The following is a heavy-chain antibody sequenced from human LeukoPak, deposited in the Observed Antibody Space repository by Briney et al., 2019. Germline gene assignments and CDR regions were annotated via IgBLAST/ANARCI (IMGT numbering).Heavy chain of an antibody. J-gene: IGHJ2*01. V-gene: IGHV4-59*01. CDR2: SHYSGYT. CDR3: ARHWGSDWFFAL. D-gene: IGHD7-27*01. CDR1: GGSSSNYY. Sequence: PSETLSLTCADSGGSSSNYYCSWIRQPPGKGLEWLRYSHYSGYTNYNPSHKGRVIISVDTSKNQSSLNQSSGTAADTAVYYWARHWGSDWFFALWGRGTLVTVSS.